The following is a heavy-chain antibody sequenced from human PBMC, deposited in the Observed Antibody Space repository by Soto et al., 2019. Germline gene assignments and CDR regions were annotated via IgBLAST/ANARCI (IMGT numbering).Heavy chain of an antibody. CDR2: ISYDGSNK. Sequence: ESGGGVVQPGRSLRLSCAASGFTFSSYAMHRVRQAPGKGLEWVAVISYDGSNKYYADSVKGRFTISRDNSKNTLYLQMNSLRAEDTAVYYCARDPLWGTAMVLWYFDLWGRGTLVTVSS. CDR1: GFTFSSYA. CDR3: ARDPLWGTAMVLWYFDL. D-gene: IGHD5-18*01. J-gene: IGHJ2*01. V-gene: IGHV3-30-3*01.